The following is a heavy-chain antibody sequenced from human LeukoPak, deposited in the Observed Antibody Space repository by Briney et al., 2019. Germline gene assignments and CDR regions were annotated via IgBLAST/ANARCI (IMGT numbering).Heavy chain of an antibody. Sequence: GGSLRLSCAASGFTFSSYWMSWVRQAPGKGREGVANIKQEGSEKYNVDSVKGRFTISRDNAKNSLYLQMNRLRGEDTAVYYCARESSGSSSSFDYWGQGTLVTVSS. CDR2: IKQEGSEK. J-gene: IGHJ4*02. D-gene: IGHD6-6*01. CDR1: GFTFSSYW. CDR3: ARESSGSSSSFDY. V-gene: IGHV3-7*01.